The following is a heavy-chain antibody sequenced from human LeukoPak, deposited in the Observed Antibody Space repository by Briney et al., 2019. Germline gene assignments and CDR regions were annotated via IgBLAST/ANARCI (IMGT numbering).Heavy chain of an antibody. V-gene: IGHV1-8*01. CDR1: GYTFTSYD. J-gene: IGHJ5*02. Sequence: ASVKVSCKASGYTFTSYDINWVRQATGQGLEWMGWMNPNSGNTGYAQKFQGRVNMTRNTSISTAYMELSSLRSEDTAVYYCARVRGVITKKNWFDPWGQGTLVTVSS. CDR2: MNPNSGNT. CDR3: ARVRGVITKKNWFDP. D-gene: IGHD3-10*01.